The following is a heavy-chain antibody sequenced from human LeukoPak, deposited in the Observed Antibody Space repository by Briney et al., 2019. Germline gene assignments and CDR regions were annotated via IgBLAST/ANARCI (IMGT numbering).Heavy chain of an antibody. J-gene: IGHJ4*02. CDR1: GVTFSSYG. D-gene: IGHD5-12*01. CDR2: ISSDGNDK. V-gene: IGHV3-30*03. CDR3: TTKVIRGNSGDDYDD. Sequence: PGGSLRLSCAASGVTFSSYGMHWVRQAPGKGLEWVALISSDGNDKLYGESVKGRFTISRDDSKSTLYLQMNSLRAEDTAVYYCTTKVIRGNSGDDYDDWGQGTLVTVSS.